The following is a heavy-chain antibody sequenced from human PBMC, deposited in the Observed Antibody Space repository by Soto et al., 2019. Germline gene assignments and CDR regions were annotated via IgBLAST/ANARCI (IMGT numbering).Heavy chain of an antibody. CDR3: ARDLTIVPATHPRLENYGMDV. D-gene: IGHD2-2*01. Sequence: QVQLVQSAGEVKKPGASVKVSCKASGYSFTSYGISWVRRAPGQGLEWMGWISPYNGHTQFVERFQGRVTIAKDTSKKTAYMELRNLKSDDTAHYYCARDLTIVPATHPRLENYGMDVWGQGTTVIVSS. CDR1: GYSFTSYG. V-gene: IGHV1-18*01. J-gene: IGHJ6*02. CDR2: ISPYNGHT.